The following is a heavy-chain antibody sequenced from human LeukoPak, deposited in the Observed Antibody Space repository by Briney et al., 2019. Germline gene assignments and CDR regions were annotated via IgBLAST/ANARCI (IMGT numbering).Heavy chain of an antibody. V-gene: IGHV4-39*07. CDR3: ARVLLGYSYGYLFDY. D-gene: IGHD5-18*01. Sequence: PSETLSLTCTVSGGSIRSYYWGWIRQPPRKGLEWIGSIYYSGSTYYNPSLKSRVTISVDTSKNQFSLKLSSVTAADTAVYYCARVLLGYSYGYLFDYWGQGTLVTVSS. J-gene: IGHJ4*02. CDR2: IYYSGST. CDR1: GGSIRSYY.